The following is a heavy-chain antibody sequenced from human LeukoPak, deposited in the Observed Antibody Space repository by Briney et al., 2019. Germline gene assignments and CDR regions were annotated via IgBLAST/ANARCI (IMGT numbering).Heavy chain of an antibody. Sequence: SETLSLTCTVSGYSISSGYYWGWIRQPPGKGLEWIGSIYHSGSTYYNPSLKSRVTISVDTSKNQFSLKLSSVTAADTAVYYCARDGWICTSTTCYMDVWGKGTTVTVSS. V-gene: IGHV4-38-2*02. D-gene: IGHD2-2*01. CDR3: ARDGWICTSTTCYMDV. J-gene: IGHJ6*04. CDR1: GYSISSGYY. CDR2: IYHSGST.